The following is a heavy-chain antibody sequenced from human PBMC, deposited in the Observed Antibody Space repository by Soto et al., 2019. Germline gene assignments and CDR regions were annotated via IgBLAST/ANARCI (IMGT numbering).Heavy chain of an antibody. CDR2: IIPIFGTA. Sequence: VQLVQSGAEVKKPGSSVKVSCKASGGTFSSYAISWVRQAPGQGLEWMGGIIPIFGTANYAQKFQGRVTITADESTSTAYMESGSLRSEDTAVYFCVIGVVTADHYYFDYWGQGTLVTVSS. CDR1: GGTFSSYA. V-gene: IGHV1-69*01. J-gene: IGHJ4*02. D-gene: IGHD2-21*02. CDR3: VIGVVTADHYYFDY.